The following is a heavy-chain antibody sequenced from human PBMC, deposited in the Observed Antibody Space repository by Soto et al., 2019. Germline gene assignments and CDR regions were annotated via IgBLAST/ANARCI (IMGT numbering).Heavy chain of an antibody. CDR1: GFTFTSSA. CDR2: IVVGSGNT. Sequence: QMQLVQSGPEVKKPGTSVKVSCKASGFTFTSSAMQWVRQARGQRLEWIGWIVVGSGNTNYAQKFQERVTITRDMSTSTAYMELSSLRSEDTAVYYCAAALGSSSWPYYYYMDVWGKGNTVTVSS. J-gene: IGHJ6*03. D-gene: IGHD6-13*01. V-gene: IGHV1-58*02. CDR3: AAALGSSSWPYYYYMDV.